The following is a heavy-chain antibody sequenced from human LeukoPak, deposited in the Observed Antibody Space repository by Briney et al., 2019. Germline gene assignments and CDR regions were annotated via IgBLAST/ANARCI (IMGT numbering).Heavy chain of an antibody. Sequence: PSETLSLTCTVSGASVSGSPYYWGWIRQPPGKSLEWIGSIYSSGSTYYNASLQSRVTISIETSKNQISLRLNSVTAADTAIYYCAKSGGYGLIDYWGQRTLVTVSS. V-gene: IGHV4-39*01. CDR1: GASVSGSPYY. J-gene: IGHJ4*02. D-gene: IGHD1-26*01. CDR3: AKSGGYGLIDY. CDR2: IYSSGST.